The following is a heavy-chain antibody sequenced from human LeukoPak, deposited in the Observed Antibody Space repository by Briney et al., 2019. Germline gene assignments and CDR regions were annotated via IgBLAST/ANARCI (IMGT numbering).Heavy chain of an antibody. CDR3: ARVVRGYYQKDKHYYYYYYMDV. Sequence: SVKVSCKDSGYTFTRYDINWVRQATGQGLEWMEWMNPNRGNTGYAQKFQGRVTMTRNTSISTAYMELSSLRSEDTAVYYCARVVRGYYQKDKHYYYYYYMDVWGKGTTVTISS. CDR1: GYTFTRYD. D-gene: IGHD3-10*01. J-gene: IGHJ6*03. V-gene: IGHV1-8*01. CDR2: MNPNRGNT.